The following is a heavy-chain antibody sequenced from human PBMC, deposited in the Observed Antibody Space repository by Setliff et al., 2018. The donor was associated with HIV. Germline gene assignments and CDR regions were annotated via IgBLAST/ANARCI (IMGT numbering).Heavy chain of an antibody. V-gene: IGHV4-39*07. CDR2: VYYSGST. J-gene: IGHJ6*02. D-gene: IGHD3-10*01. Sequence: SETLSLTCTVSGASTSSNTYSWVWIRQPPGKGLEWIGTVYYSGSTYYNPSLKSRVTISVDTSKNQVSLKLSSVTASATAVYYCARARYIVIRGDAGMDVWGPGTTVTVSS. CDR3: ARARYIVIRGDAGMDV. CDR1: GASTSSNTYS.